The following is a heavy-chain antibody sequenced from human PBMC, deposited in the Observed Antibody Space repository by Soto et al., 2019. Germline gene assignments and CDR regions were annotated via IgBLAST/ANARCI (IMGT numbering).Heavy chain of an antibody. CDR1: GFTFSSYS. D-gene: IGHD2-15*01. J-gene: IGHJ5*02. V-gene: IGHV3-21*01. Sequence: SLRLSCAASGFTFSSYSMNWVRQAPGKGLEWVSSISSSSSYIYYADSVKGRFTISRDNAKNSLYLQMNSLRAEDTSVYYCAREGDFTGFPGLPWGQGTLVTVSS. CDR3: AREGDFTGFPGLP. CDR2: ISSSSSYI.